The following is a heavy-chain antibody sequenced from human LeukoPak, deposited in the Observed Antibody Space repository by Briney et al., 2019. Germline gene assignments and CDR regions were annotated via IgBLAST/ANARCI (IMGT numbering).Heavy chain of an antibody. D-gene: IGHD1-26*01. Sequence: SQTLSLTCTVSGGSISSGDYYWSWIRQPPGKGLEWIGTIYYIGTTYYNPSLKSRVTTSVDTSKNQFSLRLSSVTAADTAVYYCARLRGPTTEFQHWGQGTLVSVSS. CDR1: GGSISSGDYY. CDR3: ARLRGPTTEFQH. CDR2: IYYIGTT. V-gene: IGHV4-30-2*03. J-gene: IGHJ1*01.